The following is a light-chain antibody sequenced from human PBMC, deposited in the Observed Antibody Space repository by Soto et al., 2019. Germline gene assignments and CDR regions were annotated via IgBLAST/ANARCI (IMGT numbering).Light chain of an antibody. V-gene: IGKV1-39*01. J-gene: IGKJ1*01. CDR1: QGISSY. CDR2: DAT. CDR3: QQSFSTLRT. Sequence: DIQMTQSPTSLPASVGDRVTITCRASQGISSYLNWYQQKPGKAPNLLIYDATNLQSGVPSRFSGSGSGTDFTLTISSLQPEDFATYYCQQSFSTLRTFGQGTKVDIK.